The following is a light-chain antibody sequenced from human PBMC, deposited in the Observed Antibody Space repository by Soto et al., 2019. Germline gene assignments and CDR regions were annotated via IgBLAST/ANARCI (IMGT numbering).Light chain of an antibody. CDR3: CSYAGSYTSYYV. J-gene: IGLJ1*01. CDR1: SSDVGGYNY. CDR2: DVS. Sequence: QSVLTQPRSVSGSPGQSVTISCTGTSSDVGGYNYVSWYQQHPGKAPKLMIYDVSKQPSRGPYRFSCPKSGNRAALPIPGLQAEDEADYYCCSYAGSYTSYYVFGTGTKVTVL. V-gene: IGLV2-11*01.